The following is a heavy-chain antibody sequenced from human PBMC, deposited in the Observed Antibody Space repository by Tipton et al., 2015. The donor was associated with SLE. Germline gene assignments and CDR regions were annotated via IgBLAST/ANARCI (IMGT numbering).Heavy chain of an antibody. CDR2: IRFDGSKR. V-gene: IGHV3-33*08. Sequence: SLRLSCAASGFTFSDYYMDWVRQAPGKGLEWVAFIRFDGSKRDYEDSLEGRFTISRDNSKNTLYLQMDSLRDEDTAVYYCARENDDNDYWGQGTLVTVSS. CDR1: GFTFSDYY. CDR3: ARENDDNDY. J-gene: IGHJ4*02. D-gene: IGHD1-1*01.